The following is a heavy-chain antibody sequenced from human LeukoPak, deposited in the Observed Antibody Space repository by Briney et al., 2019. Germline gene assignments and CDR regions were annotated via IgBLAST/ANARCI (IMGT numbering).Heavy chain of an antibody. V-gene: IGHV4-34*01. CDR3: ARAIAARPRLRYSSSPFDY. J-gene: IGHJ4*02. CDR2: INHSGST. D-gene: IGHD6-6*01. Sequence: SETLSITCAVYGGSFSGYYWSWIRQPPGKGLEWIGEINHSGSTNYDPSLKSRVTISVDTSKNQFSLKLSSVTAADTAVYYCARAIAARPRLRYSSSPFDYWGQGTLVTVSS. CDR1: GGSFSGYY.